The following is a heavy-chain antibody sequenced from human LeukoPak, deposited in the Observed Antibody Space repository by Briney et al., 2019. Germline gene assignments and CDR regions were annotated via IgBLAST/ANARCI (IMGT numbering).Heavy chain of an antibody. Sequence: PSETLSLTCTVSGGSISSYYWSWIRQPPGKGLEWIGYISHSGSTYYNPSLRSRVTISVDWSKNQFSLKLSSVTAADTAVYYCARELDGFDYWGQGTLVTVSS. CDR1: GGSISSYY. D-gene: IGHD2-2*03. CDR3: ARELDGFDY. CDR2: ISHSGST. V-gene: IGHV4-59*12. J-gene: IGHJ4*02.